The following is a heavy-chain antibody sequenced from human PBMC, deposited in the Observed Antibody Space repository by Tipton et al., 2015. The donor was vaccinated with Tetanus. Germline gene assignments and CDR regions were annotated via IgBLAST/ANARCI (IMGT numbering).Heavy chain of an antibody. V-gene: IGHV3-21*01. CDR1: GFSLSSYT. CDR3: ASGSALDY. J-gene: IGHJ4*02. Sequence: SLRLSCTVPGFSLSSYTMNWVRQAPGKGLEWVSSISSTSAYIYYADSLKGRFTISRDNAKNSLYLQMNSLRVEDTAVYYCASGSALDYWGQGSLVTVSS. CDR2: ISSTSAYI. D-gene: IGHD6-25*01.